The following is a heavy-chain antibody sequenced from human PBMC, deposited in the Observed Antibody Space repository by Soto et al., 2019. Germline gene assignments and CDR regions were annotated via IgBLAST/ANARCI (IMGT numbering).Heavy chain of an antibody. CDR2: IYYSGST. CDR1: GGSISSYY. D-gene: IGHD2-15*01. CDR3: ARHRSPATQLLDY. Sequence: SETLSLTCTVSGGSISSYYWSWIRQPPGKGLEWIGYIYYSGSTNYNPSLKSRVTISVDTTKNQFSLKLSSVTAADTAVYYCARHRSPATQLLDYWGQGTLVTVSS. J-gene: IGHJ4*02. V-gene: IGHV4-59*08.